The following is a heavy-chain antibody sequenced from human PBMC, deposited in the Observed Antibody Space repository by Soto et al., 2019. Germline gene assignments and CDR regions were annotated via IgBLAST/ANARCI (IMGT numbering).Heavy chain of an antibody. V-gene: IGHV4-34*01. CDR2: INHSGST. CDR1: GGSFSCYY. Sequence: KASETLSLTCAVYGGSFSCYYWSWIRQPPGKGLEWIGEINHSGSTNYNPSLKSRVTISVDTSKNQFSLKLSSVTAADTAVYYCARNRLVGAPHADYWGQGTLVTVSS. D-gene: IGHD1-26*01. J-gene: IGHJ4*02. CDR3: ARNRLVGAPHADY.